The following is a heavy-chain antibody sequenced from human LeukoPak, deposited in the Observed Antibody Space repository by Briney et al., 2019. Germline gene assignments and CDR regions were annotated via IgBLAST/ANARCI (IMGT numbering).Heavy chain of an antibody. J-gene: IGHJ3*02. Sequence: GGSLRLSCAASGFTFSSYAMSWVRQAPGKGLEWVSGISDSGDITYYADSVKGRFTISRDNSKNTLYVQMNSQRVEDTAVYYCAKDRRGGSYYAATLDIWGQGTMVTVSS. D-gene: IGHD1-26*01. CDR3: AKDRRGGSYYAATLDI. V-gene: IGHV3-23*01. CDR2: ISDSGDIT. CDR1: GFTFSSYA.